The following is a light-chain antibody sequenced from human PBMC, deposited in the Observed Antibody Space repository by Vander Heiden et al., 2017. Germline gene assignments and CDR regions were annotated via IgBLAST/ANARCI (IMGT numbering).Light chain of an antibody. J-gene: IGKJ2*01. CDR1: QSVTSN. CDR2: GAS. CDR3: QQYDNWLYT. V-gene: IGKV3-15*01. Sequence: EVVMTQAPATLSLSPGDRATLSCRASQSVTSNLAWYQQKPGQAPRLLVYGASTRANGIPARFSGSGSGTEFTLTISSLQSEDFAVYYCQQYDNWLYTFGQGTKLEIK.